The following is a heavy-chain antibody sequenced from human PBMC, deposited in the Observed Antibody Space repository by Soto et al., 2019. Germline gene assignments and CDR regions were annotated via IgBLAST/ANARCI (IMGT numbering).Heavy chain of an antibody. V-gene: IGHV4-34*01. Sequence: PSASRSLTCAVYGGSFSGYYLSWIRQPPGKGLEWIGEINHSGSTNYNPSLKSRVTISVDNAKNALYLQMDSLRAEDTAVYYCARDSGYGSRASVNHYLDYWGQGTLVTVSS. CDR1: GGSFSGYY. CDR3: ARDSGYGSRASVNHYLDY. CDR2: INHSGST. J-gene: IGHJ4*01. D-gene: IGHD3-10*01.